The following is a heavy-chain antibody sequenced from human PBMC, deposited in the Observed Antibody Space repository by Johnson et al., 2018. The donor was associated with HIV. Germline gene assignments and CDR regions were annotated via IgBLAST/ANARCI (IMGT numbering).Heavy chain of an antibody. D-gene: IGHD2-15*01. Sequence: VQLVESGGGLVQPGGSLRLSCAASGFTFSTYAMNWVRQAPGKGLEWVSYISSSGDIIHYADSVKGRFTISRDNGKKSLYLQMNSLRAEDTAVYYCAKDSLLGYCSGGSCYDDDAFDIWGQGTMVTVSS. CDR3: AKDSLLGYCSGGSCYDDDAFDI. J-gene: IGHJ3*02. CDR2: ISSSGDII. V-gene: IGHV3-48*03. CDR1: GFTFSTYA.